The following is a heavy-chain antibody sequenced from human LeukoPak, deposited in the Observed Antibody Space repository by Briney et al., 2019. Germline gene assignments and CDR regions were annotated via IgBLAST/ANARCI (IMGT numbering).Heavy chain of an antibody. D-gene: IGHD3-10*01. J-gene: IGHJ4*02. V-gene: IGHV3-30*04. CDR2: ISYDGSNK. CDR1: GFTFSSYA. Sequence: PGGSLRLSCAASGFTFSSYAMHWVRQAPGKGLEWVTVISYDGSNKYYADSVEDRITISRDNSKYTLYLQMNSLRAEDTAVYYCARGGITMVFLLAFDYWGQGTLVTVSS. CDR3: ARGGITMVFLLAFDY.